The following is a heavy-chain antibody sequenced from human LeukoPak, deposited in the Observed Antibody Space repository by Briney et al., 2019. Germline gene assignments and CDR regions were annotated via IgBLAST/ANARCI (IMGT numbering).Heavy chain of an antibody. D-gene: IGHD5-12*01. Sequence: ASVKVSCKASGYTFSGYYMHWVRQAPGQGLKWMGWINPNSGGTNSAQKFLGRVTMTRDTSISTAYMELSRLRSDDTAVYYCARDSGVASLGPDYWGQGTLVTVSS. CDR1: GYTFSGYY. CDR2: INPNSGGT. V-gene: IGHV1-2*02. J-gene: IGHJ4*02. CDR3: ARDSGVASLGPDY.